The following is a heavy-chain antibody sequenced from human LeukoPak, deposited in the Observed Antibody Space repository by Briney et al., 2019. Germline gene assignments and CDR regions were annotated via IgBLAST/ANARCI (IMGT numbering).Heavy chain of an antibody. D-gene: IGHD2-15*01. Sequence: GGSLRLSCAASGFTSSSYSMNWVRHAPGKGLEWGSSISSSSSYIYYADSVKGRFTISRDNAKNSLYVQMNSLRAEDTAVYYCARASLDIVVVVAATYGMDVGGKGATVTVSS. CDR1: GFTSSSYS. V-gene: IGHV3-21*01. J-gene: IGHJ6*04. CDR3: ARASLDIVVVVAATYGMDV. CDR2: ISSSSSYI.